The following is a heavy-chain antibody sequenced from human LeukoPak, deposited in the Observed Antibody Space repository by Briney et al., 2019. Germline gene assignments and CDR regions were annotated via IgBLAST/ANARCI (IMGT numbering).Heavy chain of an antibody. Sequence: ASVKVSCKASGYTFPSHAMHWVRQAPGQRLEWMGWINAGNGNTKYSQEFQGRVTITRDTSASTAYMELSRLRTEDMAVYCCARDRLSGLYSGYDYDWYFDRWGRGTLVTVSS. CDR2: INAGNGNT. V-gene: IGHV1-3*03. CDR3: ARDRLSGLYSGYDYDWYFDR. D-gene: IGHD5-12*01. CDR1: GYTFPSHA. J-gene: IGHJ2*01.